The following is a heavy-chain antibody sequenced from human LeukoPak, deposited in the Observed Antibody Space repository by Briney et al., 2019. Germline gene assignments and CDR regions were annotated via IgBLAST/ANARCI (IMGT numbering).Heavy chain of an antibody. J-gene: IGHJ4*02. D-gene: IGHD5-24*01. CDR1: GFSLSTSGMR. V-gene: IGHV2-70*04. Sequence: SGPTLVKPTQTLTLTCTFSGFSLSTSGMRVSWIRQPPGKALEWLARIDWDDDKFYSTSLKTRLTISKDTSTNQVVLIMTNMDPEDTATYYCARSRDGYTYDYWGQGTLVTVSS. CDR3: ARSRDGYTYDY. CDR2: IDWDDDK.